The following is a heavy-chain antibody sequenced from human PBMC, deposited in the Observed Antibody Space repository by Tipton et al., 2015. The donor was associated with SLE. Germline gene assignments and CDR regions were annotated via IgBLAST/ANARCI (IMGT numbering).Heavy chain of an antibody. V-gene: IGHV3-7*01. D-gene: IGHD3-22*01. CDR1: GFTFSSYW. CDR2: IKQDGSEK. CDR3: ARPNTTPDYYDSSGYYYGY. J-gene: IGHJ4*02. Sequence: SLRLSCAASGFTFSSYWMSWVRQAPGKGLEWVANIKQDGSEKYYVDSVKGRFTISRDNAKNSLYLQMNSLRAEDTAVYYCARPNTTPDYYDSSGYYYGYWGQGTLVTVSS.